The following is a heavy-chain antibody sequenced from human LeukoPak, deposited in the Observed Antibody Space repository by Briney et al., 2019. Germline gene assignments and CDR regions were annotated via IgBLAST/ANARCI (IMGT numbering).Heavy chain of an antibody. CDR3: ARDRDGYCSSTSCYSDLDY. CDR1: GGTFSSYA. D-gene: IGHD2-2*03. V-gene: IGHV1-69*13. CDR2: IIPIFGTA. J-gene: IGHJ4*02. Sequence: SVKVSCKASGGTFSSYAISWVRQAPGQGLEWMGGIIPIFGTANYAQKFQGRVTITADESTSTAYMELSSLRSEDTAVYYCARDRDGYCSSTSCYSDLDYRGQGTLVTVSS.